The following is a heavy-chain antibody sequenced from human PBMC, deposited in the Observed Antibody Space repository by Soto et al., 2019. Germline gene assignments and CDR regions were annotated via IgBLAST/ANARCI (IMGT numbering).Heavy chain of an antibody. J-gene: IGHJ4*02. V-gene: IGHV3-23*01. D-gene: IGHD6-6*01. CDR1: GFTFSSYA. CDR3: ANGGMAARPSDY. CDR2: ISGSGAST. Sequence: PGGSLRLSCAASGFTFSSYAMSWVRQAPGKGLEWVSAISGSGASTYYADSVKGRFTISRDNSKNTLYLQMNTLRAEDTALYYCANGGMAARPSDYWGQGTLVTVSS.